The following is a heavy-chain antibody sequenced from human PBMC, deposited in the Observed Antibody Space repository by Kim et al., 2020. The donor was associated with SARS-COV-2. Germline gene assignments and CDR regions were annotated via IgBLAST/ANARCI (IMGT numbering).Heavy chain of an antibody. CDR3: ARGGDIVVVVAATFHYYGMDV. V-gene: IGHV3-30*04. J-gene: IGHJ6*02. CDR2: ISYDGSNK. Sequence: GGSLRLSCAASGFTFSSYAMHWVRQAPGKGLEWVAVISYDGSNKYYADSVKGRFTISRDNSKNTLYLQMYSLRAEDTAVYYCARGGDIVVVVAATFHYYGMDVWGQGTTVTVSS. CDR1: GFTFSSYA. D-gene: IGHD2-15*01.